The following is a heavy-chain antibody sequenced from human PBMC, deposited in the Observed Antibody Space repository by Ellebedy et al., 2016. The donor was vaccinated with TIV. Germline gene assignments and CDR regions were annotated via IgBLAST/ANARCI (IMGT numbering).Heavy chain of an antibody. CDR1: GFTFSSYG. Sequence: GGSLRLSCAASGFTFSSYGMHWVRQAPGKGLEWVAVISYDGSNKYYADSVKGRFTISRDNSKNTLYLQMISLRAEDTAMFYCAKAFSMSYLDASGYYHHTFDYWGQGTLVTVSS. V-gene: IGHV3-30*18. CDR2: ISYDGSNK. J-gene: IGHJ4*02. CDR3: AKAFSMSYLDASGYYHHTFDY. D-gene: IGHD3-22*01.